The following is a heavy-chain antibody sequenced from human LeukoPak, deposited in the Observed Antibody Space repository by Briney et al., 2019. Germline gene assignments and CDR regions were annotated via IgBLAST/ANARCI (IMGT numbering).Heavy chain of an antibody. J-gene: IGHJ4*02. V-gene: IGHV1-18*01. Sequence: GASVKVSCKASGYTFTSYGISWVRQAPGQGLEWMGWISAYNGNTNYAQKLQGRVTMTTDTSTSTAYMELRSLRSDDTAVYYCARSGHDYGDSSARFDYWGQGTPVTVSS. D-gene: IGHD4-17*01. CDR2: ISAYNGNT. CDR3: ARSGHDYGDSSARFDY. CDR1: GYTFTSYG.